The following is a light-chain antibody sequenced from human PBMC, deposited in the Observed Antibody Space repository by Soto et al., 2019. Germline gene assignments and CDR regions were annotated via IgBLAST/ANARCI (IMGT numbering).Light chain of an antibody. V-gene: IGKV3-20*01. CDR1: QTLSTNS. J-gene: IGKJ3*01. Sequence: EIVLTQSPGTLSLSPGERATLSCRASQTLSTNSLAWYQQRPGQTPRLLIYAASTRDTDIQDRFNGIGSGTDFALTISRLEPEDVALYYCQQYNDSPLTFGPGNKVDVK. CDR2: AAS. CDR3: QQYNDSPLT.